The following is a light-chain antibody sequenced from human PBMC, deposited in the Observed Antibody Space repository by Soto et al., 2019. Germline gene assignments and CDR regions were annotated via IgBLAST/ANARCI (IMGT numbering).Light chain of an antibody. J-gene: IGKJ3*01. CDR2: DGS. CDR1: QSVSSHY. V-gene: IGKV3-20*01. CDR3: QQYGTSPRFA. Sequence: EVVLTQSPGTLSLSPGESATLSCRASQSVSSHYLGWYQQKPGQPPRLLIYDGSSRATGIPDRFSATASETDFTLTNTRLETEDVAVYHCQQYGTSPRFAFGPGTKVEIK.